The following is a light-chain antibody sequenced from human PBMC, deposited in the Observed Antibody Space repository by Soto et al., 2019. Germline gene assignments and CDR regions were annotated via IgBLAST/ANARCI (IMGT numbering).Light chain of an antibody. CDR1: SSDVXXYNY. CDR3: SSYTSSSTPLS. J-gene: IGLJ1*01. V-gene: IGLV2-14*01. Sequence: QSVLTQPRSVSGSPGQSITISCTGTSSDVXXYNYVSWYQEHPGKXPKLMIYEVSNRPSGVSNRVSGSKSGNTASLTISGLQAEDEADYYCSSYTSSSTPLSFGTGTKVTVL. CDR2: EVS.